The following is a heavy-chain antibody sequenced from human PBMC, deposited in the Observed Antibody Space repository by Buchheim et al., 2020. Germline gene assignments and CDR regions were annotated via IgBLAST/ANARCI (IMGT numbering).Heavy chain of an antibody. D-gene: IGHD6-19*01. CDR1: GGSISSSSYY. CDR3: ARRGLAVAVRKNPYWYFDL. Sequence: QLQLQESGPGLVKPSETLSLTCTVSGGSISSSSYYWGWIRQPPGKGLEWIGSIYYSGSTYYNPSLKSRVTISVATSKNQFSLKLSSVTAADTAVYYCARRGLAVAVRKNPYWYFDLWGRGTL. V-gene: IGHV4-39*01. CDR2: IYYSGST. J-gene: IGHJ2*01.